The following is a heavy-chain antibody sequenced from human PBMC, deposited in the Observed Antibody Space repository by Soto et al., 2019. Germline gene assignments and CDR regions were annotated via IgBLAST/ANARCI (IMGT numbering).Heavy chain of an antibody. D-gene: IGHD1-7*01. V-gene: IGHV4-34*01. Sequence: WTWIRQPPGKGLEWIGEINHSGSTNYNPSLKSRVTISVDTSKNQFSLKLSSVTAADTAVYYCARESITGTTSWYFDLWGRGTLVTVSS. CDR2: INHSGST. CDR3: ARESITGTTSWYFDL. J-gene: IGHJ2*01.